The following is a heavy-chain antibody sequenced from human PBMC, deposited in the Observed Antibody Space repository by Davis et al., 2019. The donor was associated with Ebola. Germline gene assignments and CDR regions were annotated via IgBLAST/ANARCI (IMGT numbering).Heavy chain of an antibody. D-gene: IGHD1-1*01. CDR3: ARAQFPTTSDH. CDR2: INAGNGNT. J-gene: IGHJ4*02. V-gene: IGHV1-3*01. CDR1: GYTFTSYG. Sequence: ASVKVSCKASGYTFTSYGISWVRQAPGQGLEWMGWINAGNGNTKYSQKFQGRVTITRDTSASTAYMELSSLRSEDTAVYYCARAQFPTTSDHWGQGTLVTVSS.